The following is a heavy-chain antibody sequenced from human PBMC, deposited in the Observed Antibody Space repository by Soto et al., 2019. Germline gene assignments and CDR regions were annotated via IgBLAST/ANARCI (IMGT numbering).Heavy chain of an antibody. J-gene: IGHJ4*02. D-gene: IGHD6-6*01. Sequence: PSETLSLTCTVSGGSISSGDYYWSCLRQHPGKGLEWIGYIYYSGSTNYNPSLKSRVTISMDTSKNQFSLKLSSVTAADTAVYYCARGSELTIAXLNYWGQGTLVTVSS. CDR2: IYYSGST. V-gene: IGHV4-61*08. CDR3: ARGSELTIAXLNY. CDR1: GGSISSGDYY.